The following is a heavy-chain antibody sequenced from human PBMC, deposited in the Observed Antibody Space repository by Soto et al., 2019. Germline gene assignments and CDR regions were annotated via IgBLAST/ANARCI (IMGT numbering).Heavy chain of an antibody. CDR3: ARVRGTAGKRYFDY. CDR1: GGSMIAYY. Sequence: ETLSLTCTVSGGSMIAYYWNWMRQPPGKGLQRIGYTYYSGSTTYNPSLKSRVTISVDSSKNQFSLKLDSVTPADTAVYYCARVRGTAGKRYFDYWGPGTLVTVSS. J-gene: IGHJ4*02. D-gene: IGHD6-13*01. V-gene: IGHV4-59*01. CDR2: TYYSGST.